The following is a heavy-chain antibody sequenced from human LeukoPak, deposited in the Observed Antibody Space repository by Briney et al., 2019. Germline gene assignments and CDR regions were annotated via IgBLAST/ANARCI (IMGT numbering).Heavy chain of an antibody. CDR1: GRSISSYY. D-gene: IGHD3-10*01. CDR3: ARAPYGAGSKPYYFDY. CDR2: LYNTGST. Sequence: SETLSLTCTVSGRSISSYYWSWIRQPPGKGLEWIGCLYNTGSTNYSPSLKGRVTISVDTSKNQFSLKLSSVTAADTAVYYCARAPYGAGSKPYYFDYWGQGTLVTVSS. V-gene: IGHV4-59*01. J-gene: IGHJ4*02.